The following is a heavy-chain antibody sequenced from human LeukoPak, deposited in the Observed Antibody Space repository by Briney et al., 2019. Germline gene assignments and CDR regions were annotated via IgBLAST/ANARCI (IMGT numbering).Heavy chain of an antibody. CDR2: INTNTGNP. D-gene: IGHD2-21*01. Sequence: GASVKVSCKASGYSFTNYAMNWVRQAPEQGLEWMGWINTNTGNPTYAQGFTGRFVFSLDTSVSTAYLQISSLKAEDTAVYYCARDLVIESSGIYYFDYWGQGTLVTVSS. CDR3: ARDLVIESSGIYYFDY. V-gene: IGHV7-4-1*02. J-gene: IGHJ4*02. CDR1: GYSFTNYA.